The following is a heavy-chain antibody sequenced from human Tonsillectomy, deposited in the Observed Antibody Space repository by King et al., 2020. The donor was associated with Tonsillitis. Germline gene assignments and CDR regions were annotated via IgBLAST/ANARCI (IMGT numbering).Heavy chain of an antibody. Sequence: QLVQSGAEVKKPGASLKVSCKTSEYTFTDYYIHWVRQAPGQGLEWMGWVNPNSGGTNYAQNFQDRVTMTSDTSISTAYMELSRLRSDDTAVYYCSRETLAFDCWGQGTLVTVSS. CDR1: EYTFTDYY. CDR2: VNPNSGGT. CDR3: SRETLAFDC. J-gene: IGHJ4*02. V-gene: IGHV1-2*02.